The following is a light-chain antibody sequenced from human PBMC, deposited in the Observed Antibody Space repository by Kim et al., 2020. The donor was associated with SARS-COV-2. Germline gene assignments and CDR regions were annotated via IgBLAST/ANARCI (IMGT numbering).Light chain of an antibody. CDR1: QSVGSY. V-gene: IGKV3-11*01. Sequence: EIVLTQSPATLSLSPGERATLSCRASQSVGSYLAWYQQKPGQAPSLLIYDASNRAPGIPARFSGSGSGTDFTLTISSLEPEDFAVYYCQQRANWVTFGGGTKLEI. CDR2: DAS. J-gene: IGKJ4*01. CDR3: QQRANWVT.